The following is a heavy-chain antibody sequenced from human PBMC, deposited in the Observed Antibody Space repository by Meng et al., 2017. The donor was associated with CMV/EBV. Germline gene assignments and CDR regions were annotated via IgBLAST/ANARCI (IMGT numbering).Heavy chain of an antibody. CDR1: GFSFSSYG. D-gene: IGHD6-13*01. CDR3: AKRRGSSWYGWFDP. Sequence: GESLKISCAASGFSFSSYGMSWVRQAPGKGLEWVAFIRYDGSNKYYADSVKGRFTISRDNSKNTLYLQMNSLRGEDTAVYYCAKRRGSSWYGWFDPWGQGTLVTVSS. J-gene: IGHJ5*02. CDR2: IRYDGSNK. V-gene: IGHV3-30*02.